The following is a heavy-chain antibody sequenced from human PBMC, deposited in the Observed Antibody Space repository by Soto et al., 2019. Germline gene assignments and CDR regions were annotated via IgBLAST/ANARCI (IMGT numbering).Heavy chain of an antibody. J-gene: IGHJ5*02. CDR1: GGSISSSDFY. CDR3: AVVDSTGNWFDP. Sequence: QLQLQESGPGLVKPSETLSLTCTVSGGSISSSDFYWGWLRQTPGKGLEFIGSMYYSGTTYYNPSLKSRVTISVDTSENQFTLKLISVTAADTAVYYCAVVDSTGNWFDPWGEGALVTVSS. D-gene: IGHD6-25*01. V-gene: IGHV4-39*01. CDR2: MYYSGTT.